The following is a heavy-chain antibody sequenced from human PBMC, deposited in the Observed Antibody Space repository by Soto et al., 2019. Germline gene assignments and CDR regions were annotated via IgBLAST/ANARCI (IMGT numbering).Heavy chain of an antibody. D-gene: IGHD3-22*01. V-gene: IGHV1-18*04. CDR3: ARDREYYYDSSGNYYYHYGMAV. J-gene: IGHJ6*02. CDR2: ISGYNGNT. Sequence: QVQLVESGAEVKKPGASVKVSCKASGYTFTNYGISWVRQAPGQGLEWMGWISGYNGNTQYAQKFQGRVTMTTDTPTNTAYMDLRSLRSDDTAVYYCARDREYYYDSSGNYYYHYGMAVWCQGTTVTVS. CDR1: GYTFTNYG.